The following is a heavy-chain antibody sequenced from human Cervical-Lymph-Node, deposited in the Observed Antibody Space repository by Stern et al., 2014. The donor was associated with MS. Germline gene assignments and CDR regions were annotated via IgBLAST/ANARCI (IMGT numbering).Heavy chain of an antibody. Sequence: QVQLVQSGGGVVQPGRSLRLSCVASGFIFRNYAAHWVRQPPGKGLEWVALVSFDGRDKYYTDSVKGRFTVSRDNSKNTLYLEMNSLRLEDTAVYYCAKGGSGSYLDWGQGSLVPVSS. D-gene: IGHD1-26*01. V-gene: IGHV3-30*18. CDR2: VSFDGRDK. CDR1: GFIFRNYA. CDR3: AKGGSGSYLD. J-gene: IGHJ4*02.